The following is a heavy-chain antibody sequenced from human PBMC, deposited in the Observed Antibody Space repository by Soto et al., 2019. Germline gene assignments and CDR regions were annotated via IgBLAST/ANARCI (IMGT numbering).Heavy chain of an antibody. V-gene: IGHV3-23*01. CDR3: AKRQSFDFWSGYLPFFDY. CDR2: VGGSGSDT. CDR1: AINFRSYA. Sequence: LRLSCSASAINFRSYAMSWVRQAPGKGLEWVSAVGGSGSDTYYADSVKGRFTISRDDSKNTLYLHMSSLRVEDTAIYYCAKRQSFDFWSGYLPFFDYWGQGTPVTVSS. J-gene: IGHJ4*02. D-gene: IGHD3-3*01.